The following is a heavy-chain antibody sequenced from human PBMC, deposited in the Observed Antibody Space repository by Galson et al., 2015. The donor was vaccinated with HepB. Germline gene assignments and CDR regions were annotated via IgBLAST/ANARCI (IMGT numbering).Heavy chain of an antibody. Sequence: SLRLSCAASGFTFSSYAMHWVRQAPGRGLEWVAVISYDGSNKYYADSVKGRFTISRDNSKNTLYLQMNSLRAEDTAVYYCARDSIAAAGTGGYFDYWGQGTLVTVSS. CDR2: ISYDGSNK. CDR1: GFTFSSYA. CDR3: ARDSIAAAGTGGYFDY. D-gene: IGHD6-13*01. J-gene: IGHJ4*02. V-gene: IGHV3-30-3*01.